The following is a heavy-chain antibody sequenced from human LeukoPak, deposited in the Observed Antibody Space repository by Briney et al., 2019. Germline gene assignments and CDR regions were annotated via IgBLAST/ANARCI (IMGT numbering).Heavy chain of an antibody. J-gene: IGHJ3*02. Sequence: SETLSLTCTVSGGSISSYYWSWIRQPPGKGLEWIGYIYYSGSTNYNPSLKSRVTISVDTSKNQFSLKLSSVTAADTAVYYCARDHCSGGSCFDAFDIWGQGTMVTVS. CDR3: ARDHCSGGSCFDAFDI. V-gene: IGHV4-59*01. D-gene: IGHD2-15*01. CDR1: GGSISSYY. CDR2: IYYSGST.